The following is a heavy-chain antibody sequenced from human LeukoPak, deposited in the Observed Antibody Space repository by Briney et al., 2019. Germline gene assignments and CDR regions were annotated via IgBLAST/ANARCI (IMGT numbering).Heavy chain of an antibody. CDR3: VVCSGGTCYLDPFDY. Sequence: GAPVKVSCKASGYTFTGHYMHWVRQAPGQGLEWMGWINPHSGGTKYAQKFQGRVTMTRDTSISTAYMELNRLRSDDTAVYYCVVCSGGTCYLDPFDYWGQGTLVTVSS. CDR1: GYTFTGHY. J-gene: IGHJ4*02. D-gene: IGHD2-15*01. CDR2: INPHSGGT. V-gene: IGHV1-2*02.